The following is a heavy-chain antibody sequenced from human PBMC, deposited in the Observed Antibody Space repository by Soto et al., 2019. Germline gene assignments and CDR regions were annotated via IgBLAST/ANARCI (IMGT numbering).Heavy chain of an antibody. CDR3: ARSRDRCGGDCYSVYAAFDL. V-gene: IGHV1-69*04. D-gene: IGHD2-21*02. Sequence: QVQLVQSGAEVKKPGSLLKVSCKASGATYSPFIAYAISWLRQAPGQGLEWMGSIIPLGSSQHYAEGFQGRATIIADSSTFTVSLELTNLTSYDAAVYFCARSRDRCGGDCYSVYAAFDLWGQGTAVTVSS. J-gene: IGHJ3*01. CDR1: GATYSPFIAYA. CDR2: IIPLGSSQ.